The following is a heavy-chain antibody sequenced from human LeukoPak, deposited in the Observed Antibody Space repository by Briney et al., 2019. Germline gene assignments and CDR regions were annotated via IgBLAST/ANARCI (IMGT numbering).Heavy chain of an antibody. D-gene: IGHD5-12*01. CDR1: GYTFTTYW. CDR2: IYPGDSDT. CDR3: ARKYSGYDW. J-gene: IGHJ4*02. V-gene: IGHV5-51*01. Sequence: GESLKISCKGSGYTFTTYWIAWVRQMPGKGLEWMGIIYPGDSDTRYSPSFQGQVTISADKSINTAYLQWSSLKASDTTMYYCARKYSGYDWWGQGTLVTVSS.